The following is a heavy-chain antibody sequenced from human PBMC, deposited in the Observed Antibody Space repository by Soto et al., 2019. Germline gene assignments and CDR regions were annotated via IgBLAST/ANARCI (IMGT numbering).Heavy chain of an antibody. D-gene: IGHD1-1*01. CDR3: VKEGGTNWDENWFDP. CDR1: GFNFSTYA. CDR2: INKSGSNT. J-gene: IGHJ5*02. V-gene: IGHV3-23*01. Sequence: EVQLLESGGGLVQPGGSLRLSCAASGFNFSTYAMSWVRQAPGKGLKWVSGINKSGSNTYNEASVKGRFTISRDNSKNTLSFPMNSLRVEDTAVYYCVKEGGTNWDENWFDPWGQGTQGTVSS.